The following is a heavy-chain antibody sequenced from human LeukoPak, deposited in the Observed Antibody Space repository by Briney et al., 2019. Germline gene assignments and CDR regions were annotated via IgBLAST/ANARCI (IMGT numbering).Heavy chain of an antibody. CDR1: GYSVSSGYY. CDR3: ARDLSDDSSGYSYYFDN. D-gene: IGHD3-22*01. Sequence: SETLSLTCTVSGYSVSSGYYWGWIRQPPGKGLEWIGSMYHSGDTYYNPSLKSRVTISVDTSKNQFSLKLSSVTAADTAVYYCARDLSDDSSGYSYYFDNWGHGTLVTVSS. CDR2: MYHSGDT. J-gene: IGHJ4*01. V-gene: IGHV4-38-2*02.